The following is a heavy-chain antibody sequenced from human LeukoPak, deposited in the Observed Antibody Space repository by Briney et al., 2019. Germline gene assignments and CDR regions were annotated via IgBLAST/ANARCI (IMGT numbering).Heavy chain of an antibody. CDR1: GFTFSNYA. CDR2: ISGSGGTT. V-gene: IGHV3-23*01. Sequence: GGSLRLSCAASGFTFSNYAMSWVRQAPGKGLEWVSAISGSGGTTYYADSVKGRFTISRDNSMNTLYLQMNSLRAEDTAVFYCARGDCSSASCSSTPKNWFDPWGQGTLVSVSS. CDR3: ARGDCSSASCSSTPKNWFDP. D-gene: IGHD2-2*01. J-gene: IGHJ5*02.